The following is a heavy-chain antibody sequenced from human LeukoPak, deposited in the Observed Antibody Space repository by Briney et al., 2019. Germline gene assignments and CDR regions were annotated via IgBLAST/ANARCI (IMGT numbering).Heavy chain of an antibody. CDR3: ARAIFGVAWFDP. Sequence: ASVKVSCKASGYTFITYDLIWVGQATGQGLEWMGWMNPNSGKTGYAQKFQGRVTMTSNTSISTAYMELSSLRSEDTAVYYCARAIFGVAWFDPWGQGTLVTVSS. CDR1: GYTFITYD. V-gene: IGHV1-8*01. D-gene: IGHD3-3*02. CDR2: MNPNSGKT. J-gene: IGHJ5*02.